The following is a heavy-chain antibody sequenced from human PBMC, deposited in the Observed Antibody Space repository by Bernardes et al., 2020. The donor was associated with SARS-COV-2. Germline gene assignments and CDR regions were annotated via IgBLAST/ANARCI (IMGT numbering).Heavy chain of an antibody. Sequence: SETLSLTCAVSGYSISSGYYWGWIRQPPGKGLEWIGNIYHSGKTDYNPSLKSRVTISVYTSENQFSLDLTSVTAADTAMYYCARLDQAPTGGHIMVKWGRGTLVTVSS. V-gene: IGHV4-38-2*01. CDR3: ARLDQAPTGGHIMVK. CDR1: GYSISSGYY. D-gene: IGHD3-16*01. J-gene: IGHJ4*02. CDR2: IYHSGKT.